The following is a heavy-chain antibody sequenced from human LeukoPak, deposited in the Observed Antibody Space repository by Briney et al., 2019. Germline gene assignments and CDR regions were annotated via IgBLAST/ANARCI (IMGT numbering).Heavy chain of an antibody. CDR3: ARGFCSSGTCYVGDY. CDR2: TRDKAHSYTT. J-gene: IGHJ4*02. Sequence: GGSLRLSCAASGFTFSDYYMDWVRQAPGKGLEWVGRTRDKAHSYTTEYAASVKGRFSISRDDSKNSLYLQMNSLKIEDTAVYYCARGFCSSGTCYVGDYWGQGTLATVSS. CDR1: GFTFSDYY. V-gene: IGHV3-72*01. D-gene: IGHD2-15*01.